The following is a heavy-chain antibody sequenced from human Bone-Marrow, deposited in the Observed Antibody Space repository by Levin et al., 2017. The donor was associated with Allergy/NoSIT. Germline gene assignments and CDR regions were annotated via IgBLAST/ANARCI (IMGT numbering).Heavy chain of an antibody. V-gene: IGHV3-21*01. J-gene: IGHJ4*02. CDR3: ARELSVDTAMGLDY. CDR2: ISSSSSYI. CDR1: GFTFSSYS. D-gene: IGHD5-18*01. Sequence: PGGSLRLSCAASGFTFSSYSMNWVRQAPGKGLEWVSSISSSSSYIYYADSVKGRFTISRDNAKNSLYLQMNSLRAEDTAVYYCARELSVDTAMGLDYWGQGTLVTVSS.